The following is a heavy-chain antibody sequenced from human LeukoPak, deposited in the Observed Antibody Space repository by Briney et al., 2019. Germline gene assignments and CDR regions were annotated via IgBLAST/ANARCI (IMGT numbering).Heavy chain of an antibody. J-gene: IGHJ4*02. CDR3: ARGVGSYGPRAHPFDY. CDR2: TYYRSKWYS. D-gene: IGHD3-16*01. CDR1: GDSVSRNTAG. Sequence: SQTLSLTCAISGDSVSRNTAGWNWIRQSPSRGLEWLGRTYYRSKWYSDFAPSVRNRITINPDTSKNQFSLQLNSVTAADTAVYYCARGVGSYGPRAHPFDYWGQGTLVTVSS. V-gene: IGHV6-1*01.